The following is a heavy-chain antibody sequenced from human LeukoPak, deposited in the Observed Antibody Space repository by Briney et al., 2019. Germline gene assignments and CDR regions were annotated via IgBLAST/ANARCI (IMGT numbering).Heavy chain of an antibody. D-gene: IGHD2-2*01. V-gene: IGHV4-59*01. J-gene: IGHJ4*02. CDR3: ARGEVVGVEFDY. CDR1: GGSISSYY. CDR2: IYYSGST. Sequence: SETLALTCTVSGGSISSYYWSWIRQPPGKGLEWIGYIYYSGSTNYNPSPKSRVTISVDTSKNQFSLKLSSVTAADTAVYYCARGEVVGVEFDYWGQGTLVTVSS.